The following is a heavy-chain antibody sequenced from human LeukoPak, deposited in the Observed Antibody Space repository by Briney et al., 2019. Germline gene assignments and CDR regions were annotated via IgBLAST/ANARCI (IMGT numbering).Heavy chain of an antibody. Sequence: SETLSLTCTVSGDSISGYYWTWIRQPPGKGLEWIGYIYYSGSTKYNPSLKSRVTISVDTSKNQFSLKLSSVTAADTAVYFCARGITDSIWYLDYWGQGTLVTVSS. CDR2: IYYSGST. V-gene: IGHV4-59*01. CDR3: ARGITDSIWYLDY. D-gene: IGHD3-22*01. CDR1: GDSISGYY. J-gene: IGHJ4*02.